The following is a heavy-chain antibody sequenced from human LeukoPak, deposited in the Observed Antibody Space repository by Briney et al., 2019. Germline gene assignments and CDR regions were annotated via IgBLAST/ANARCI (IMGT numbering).Heavy chain of an antibody. Sequence: GGSLRLPCAASGFTFSSYWMSWVRQAPGKGLEWVANIKQDGSEKYYVDSVKGRFTISRDNAKNSLYLQMNSLRAEDTAVYYCARDIMYYYDSPRGDAFDIWGQGTMVTVSS. CDR1: GFTFSSYW. J-gene: IGHJ3*02. CDR3: ARDIMYYYDSPRGDAFDI. D-gene: IGHD3-22*01. V-gene: IGHV3-7*01. CDR2: IKQDGSEK.